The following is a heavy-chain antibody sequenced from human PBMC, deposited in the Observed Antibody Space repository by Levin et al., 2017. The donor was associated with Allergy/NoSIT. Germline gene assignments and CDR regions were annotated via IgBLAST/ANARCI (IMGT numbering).Heavy chain of an antibody. J-gene: IGHJ4*02. Sequence: LSLPCVASGFSFSNPAVHWVRQAPGKGLEWVSLLWYDGSIEDYGDSVKGRFTASRDNSKNTVYLQLNSLRAEDTAVYYCARDCQMGFDDYWGQGTLVTVSS. D-gene: IGHD3-9*01. CDR1: GFSFSNPA. CDR3: ARDCQMGFDDY. CDR2: LWYDGSIE. V-gene: IGHV3-33*01.